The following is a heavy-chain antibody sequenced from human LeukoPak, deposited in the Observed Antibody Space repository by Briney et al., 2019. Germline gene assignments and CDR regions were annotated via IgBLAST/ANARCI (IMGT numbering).Heavy chain of an antibody. D-gene: IGHD3-9*01. V-gene: IGHV4-39*07. J-gene: IGHJ6*03. CDR2: IYYSGST. CDR1: GGSISSSSYY. CDR3: ASIATGYYYYNYMDV. Sequence: SETLSLTCTVSGGSISSSSYYWGWIRQPPGKGLEWIGSIYYSGSTYYNPSLKSRVTISVDTSKNQFSLKLSSVTAADTAVYYCASIATGYYYYNYMDVWGKGTTVTVSS.